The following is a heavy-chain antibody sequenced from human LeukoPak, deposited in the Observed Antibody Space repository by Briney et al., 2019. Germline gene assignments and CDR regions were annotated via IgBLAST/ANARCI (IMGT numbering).Heavy chain of an antibody. V-gene: IGHV4-4*07. J-gene: IGHJ3*02. CDR2: VYTSGST. CDR1: GGSISGYY. Sequence: SETLSLTCSVSGGSISGYYWTWIRQPAGKGLEWIGRVYTSGSTHYNPSLKTRLTMSVDTSKDQFSLKLSSVTAADTAVYYCARLITGTTTAFDIWGQGTMVTVSS. D-gene: IGHD1-7*01. CDR3: ARLITGTTTAFDI.